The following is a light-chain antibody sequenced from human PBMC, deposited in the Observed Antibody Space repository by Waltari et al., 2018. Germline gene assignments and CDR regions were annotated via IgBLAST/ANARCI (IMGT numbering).Light chain of an antibody. CDR3: MQALQTPT. Sequence: DIVMTQSPLSLPVTPGEPASISCRSSQRLLHSNGYHYLDWYLQKPGQSPQLLIYLGSNRASGVPDRFSGSGSGTDFTLQIIRVEAEDVGVYYCMQALQTPTFGGGTKVEIK. J-gene: IGKJ4*01. CDR1: QRLLHSNGYHY. V-gene: IGKV2-28*01. CDR2: LGS.